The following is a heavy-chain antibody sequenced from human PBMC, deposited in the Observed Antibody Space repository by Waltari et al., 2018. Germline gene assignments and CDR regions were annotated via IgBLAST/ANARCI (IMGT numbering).Heavy chain of an antibody. Sequence: EVQLLESGGGLVQPGGSLRLSCAASGFTFSSYAMSWVRQAPGKGLEWVSVIYSGGRTYSADSVKGRFTISRDNSKNTLYLQMNSLRAEDTAVYYCAKARITMIVEGFDYWCQGTLVTVSS. J-gene: IGHJ4*02. CDR1: GFTFSSYA. V-gene: IGHV3-23*03. D-gene: IGHD3-22*01. CDR2: IYSGGRT. CDR3: AKARITMIVEGFDY.